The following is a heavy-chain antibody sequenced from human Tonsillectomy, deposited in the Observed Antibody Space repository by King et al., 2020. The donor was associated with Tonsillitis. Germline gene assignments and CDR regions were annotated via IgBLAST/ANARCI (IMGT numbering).Heavy chain of an antibody. J-gene: IGHJ4*02. CDR1: GYSISSGYY. Sequence: VQLQESGPGLVKPSETLSLTYAVSGYSISSGYYWGWIRQPPGKGLEWIGNIYHTGSTYYNPSLKSRVTLSVDTSKNQFSLKLSSVTAADTAVYYCASVEIIGTTNYFDYWGQGTLVTVSS. CDR3: ASVEIIGTTNYFDY. V-gene: IGHV4-38-2*01. CDR2: IYHTGST. D-gene: IGHD1-20*01.